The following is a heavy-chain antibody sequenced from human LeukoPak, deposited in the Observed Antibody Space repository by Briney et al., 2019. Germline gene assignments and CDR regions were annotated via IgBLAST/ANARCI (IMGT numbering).Heavy chain of an antibody. CDR3: ARNYGDPTPTIDY. V-gene: IGHV4-30-4*07. CDR1: GDSLSSGGYS. CDR2: IRYSGST. J-gene: IGHJ4*02. Sequence: SETLSLTCEVSGDSLSSGGYSWSWIRQPPGKGLEWIGYIRYSGSTYYNPSLKSRLTMSVEASKTQFSLRLSSVTAADTAVYYCARNYGDPTPTIDYWGQGTLVTVSS. D-gene: IGHD4-17*01.